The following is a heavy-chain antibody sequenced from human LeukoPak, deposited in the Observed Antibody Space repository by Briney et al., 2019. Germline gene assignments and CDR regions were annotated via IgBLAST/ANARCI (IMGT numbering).Heavy chain of an antibody. CDR3: ARDRGPTGTEDNIVVVVAATYGMDV. J-gene: IGHJ6*02. D-gene: IGHD2-15*01. CDR1: GYTFTGYY. V-gene: IGHV1-2*02. CDR2: INPNSGGT. Sequence: ASVKVSCKASGYTFTGYYMHWVRQAPGQGLEWMGWINPNSGGTNYAQKFQGRVTMTRDTSISTAYMELSRLRSDDTAVYYCARDRGPTGTEDNIVVVVAATYGMDVWGQGTTVTVSS.